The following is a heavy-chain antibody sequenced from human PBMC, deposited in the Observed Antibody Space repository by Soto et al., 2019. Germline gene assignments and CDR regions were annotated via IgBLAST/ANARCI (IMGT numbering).Heavy chain of an antibody. CDR2: ISSSSSYI. D-gene: IGHD5-12*01. Sequence: EVQLVESGGGLVKPGGSLRLSCAASGFTFSSYSMNWVRQAPGKGLEWVSSISSSSSYIYYADSVKGRFTISRDNAKNSLYLQMNSLRAEDTAVYYCARAVEMATISDYWGQGTLVTVSS. CDR3: ARAVEMATISDY. J-gene: IGHJ4*02. V-gene: IGHV3-21*01. CDR1: GFTFSSYS.